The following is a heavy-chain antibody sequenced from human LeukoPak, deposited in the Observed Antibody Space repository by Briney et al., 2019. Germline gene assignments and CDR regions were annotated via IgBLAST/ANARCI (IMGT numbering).Heavy chain of an antibody. D-gene: IGHD3-9*01. J-gene: IGHJ5*02. CDR3: ARDSPDILTGYYIRWFDP. Sequence: SESLSLTCAVYGGSFSGYYWSWIRQPPGKGLEWIGEINHSGSTNYNPSLKSRVTISVDTSKNQFSLKLSSVTAADTAVYYCARDSPDILTGYYIRWFDPWGQGTLVTVSS. CDR1: GGSFSGYY. V-gene: IGHV4-34*01. CDR2: INHSGST.